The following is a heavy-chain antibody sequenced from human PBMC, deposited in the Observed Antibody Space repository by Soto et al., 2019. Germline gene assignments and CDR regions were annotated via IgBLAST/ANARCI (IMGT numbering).Heavy chain of an antibody. V-gene: IGHV4-39*01. Sequence: SETLSLTCTVSGGSISSSSYYWGWIRQPPGKGLEWIGSIYYSGSTYYNPSLKSRVTISVDTSKNQFSLKLSSVTAADTAVYYCARLPPGGPVGYYDYIHLAPYHQRYYMDVWGKGTTVTVSS. CDR1: GGSISSSSYY. CDR2: IYYSGST. D-gene: IGHD3-16*01. J-gene: IGHJ6*03. CDR3: ARLPPGGPVGYYDYIHLAPYHQRYYMDV.